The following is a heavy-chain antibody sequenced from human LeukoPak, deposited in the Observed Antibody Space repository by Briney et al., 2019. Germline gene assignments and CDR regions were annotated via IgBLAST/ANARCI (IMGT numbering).Heavy chain of an antibody. J-gene: IGHJ5*02. Sequence: PSETLSLTCTVSGDSITGYSWNWIRQPPGEALEWIGYIYYTGSTKYNPSLKSRVTISLDTSKNQFSLKLSSLSAADTAVYYCARYKGIVGATTNNWFDPWGQGTLVTVSS. V-gene: IGHV4-59*01. CDR3: ARYKGIVGATTNNWFDP. CDR2: IYYTGST. D-gene: IGHD1-26*01. CDR1: GDSITGYS.